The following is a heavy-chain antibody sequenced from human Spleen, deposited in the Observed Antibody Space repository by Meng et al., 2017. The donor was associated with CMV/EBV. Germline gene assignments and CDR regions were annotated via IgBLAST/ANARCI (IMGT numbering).Heavy chain of an antibody. CDR1: GGSFSSYY. CDR3: AREDNSDNWFDP. Sequence: TCDVYGGSFSSYYWSWIRQPPGKGLEWIGEINHSGITKYNPSLNSRVTISVDTSKKQFSLKLSSVTAADTAVYYCAREDNSDNWFDPWGQGTLVTVSS. V-gene: IGHV4-34*01. J-gene: IGHJ5*02. D-gene: IGHD3-22*01. CDR2: INHSGIT.